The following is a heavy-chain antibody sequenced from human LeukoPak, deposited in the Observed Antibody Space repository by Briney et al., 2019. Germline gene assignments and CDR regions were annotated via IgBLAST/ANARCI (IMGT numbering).Heavy chain of an antibody. V-gene: IGHV3-21*01. J-gene: IGHJ6*03. CDR3: ARDPYSGHYGNDYYYYMDV. CDR1: GFTFSTYN. D-gene: IGHD5-12*01. Sequence: VGSLRLSCAASGFTFSTYNMNWVRQAPGKRLEWVSSITSSSSYAFYADSVKGRFTISRDNAKSSLYLQMNNLRAEDTAVYYCARDPYSGHYGNDYYYYMDVWGKGTTVTISS. CDR2: ITSSSSYA.